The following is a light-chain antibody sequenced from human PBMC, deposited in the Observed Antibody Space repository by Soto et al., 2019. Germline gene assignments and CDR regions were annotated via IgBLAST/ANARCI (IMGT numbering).Light chain of an antibody. J-gene: IGKJ1*01. V-gene: IGKV3-20*01. CDR3: QHYGSSGT. Sequence: EIVLTQSPGTLSLSPGERATLSCRASESVGSTYVAWYQQKPGQAPRLLIYAASTRATGISDRFSGSGSGTDFTLIISRLEPEDFAVYYCQHYGSSGTFCPGTKGDIK. CDR2: AAS. CDR1: ESVGSTY.